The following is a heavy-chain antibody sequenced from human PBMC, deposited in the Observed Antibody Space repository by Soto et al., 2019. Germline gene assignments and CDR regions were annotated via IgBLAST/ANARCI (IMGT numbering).Heavy chain of an antibody. Sequence: EVQLLESGGGLVQPGGSLRLSCAASGFTFSSYAMSWFRQAPGKGLEWVSAISGSGGSTYYADSVKGRFTISRDNSKNTLYLQMNSLRAEDTAVYYCAKEGVVVVPADILNYFDYWGQGTLVTVTS. J-gene: IGHJ4*02. D-gene: IGHD2-2*02. CDR3: AKEGVVVVPADILNYFDY. CDR2: ISGSGGST. V-gene: IGHV3-23*01. CDR1: GFTFSSYA.